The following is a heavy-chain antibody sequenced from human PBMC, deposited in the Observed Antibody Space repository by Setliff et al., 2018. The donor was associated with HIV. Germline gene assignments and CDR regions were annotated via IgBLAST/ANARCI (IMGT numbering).Heavy chain of an antibody. J-gene: IGHJ4*02. V-gene: IGHV4-61*02. D-gene: IGHD3-22*01. Sequence: PSETLSLTCTVSGGSISSGSYYWSWIRQPAGKGLEWIGRIYTSGSTNYNPSLKSRVTISVDTSKNQFSLKLSSVTAADTAVYYCASLNYYDSSGYYPHWGQGTLVTVSS. CDR2: IYTSGST. CDR1: GGSISSGSYY. CDR3: ASLNYYDSSGYYPH.